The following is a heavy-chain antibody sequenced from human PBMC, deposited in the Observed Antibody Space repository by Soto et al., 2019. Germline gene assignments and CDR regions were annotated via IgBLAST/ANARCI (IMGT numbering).Heavy chain of an antibody. CDR2: ISRDGTNT. CDR3: ARDYYDGSHYYPAGCDY. J-gene: IGHJ4*02. CDR1: GFTFDDYN. Sequence: PGGSLRLSCAASGFTFDDYNMHWVRQAPGKGLEWVSLISRDGTNTNYAESVKGRFTISRDNSKNSLYLQMNSLRTEDTALYYCARDYYDGSHYYPAGCDYWGQGTLVTVSS. D-gene: IGHD3-22*01. V-gene: IGHV3-43*01.